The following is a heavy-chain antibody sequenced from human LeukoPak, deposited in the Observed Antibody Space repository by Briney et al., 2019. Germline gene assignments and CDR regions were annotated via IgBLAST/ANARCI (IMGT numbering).Heavy chain of an antibody. V-gene: IGHV1-46*01. CDR3: ARAHCSGGSCYLLSLDV. D-gene: IGHD2-15*01. J-gene: IGHJ6*04. CDR2: INPSGGST. Sequence: GASVKVSCKASGYTFTSYYMHWVRQAPGQGLEWMGIINPSGGSTSYAQKFQGRATMTRDTSTSTVYMELSSLRSEDTAVYYCARAHCSGGSCYLLSLDVWGKGTTVTVSS. CDR1: GYTFTSYY.